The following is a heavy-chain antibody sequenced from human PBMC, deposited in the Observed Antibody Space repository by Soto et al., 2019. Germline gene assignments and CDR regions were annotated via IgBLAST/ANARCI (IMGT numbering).Heavy chain of an antibody. Sequence: PSQTLSLTCAISGDSVSSNSAAWNWIRQSPSRGLEWLGRTYYRSKWYNDYAVSVKSRITINPDTSKNQFSLQLNSVTPEDTAVYYCARLLTGYPDYSYYGMDVWGQGXTVTVYS. CDR3: ARLLTGYPDYSYYGMDV. J-gene: IGHJ6*02. D-gene: IGHD3-9*01. V-gene: IGHV6-1*01. CDR2: TYYRSKWYN. CDR1: GDSVSSNSAA.